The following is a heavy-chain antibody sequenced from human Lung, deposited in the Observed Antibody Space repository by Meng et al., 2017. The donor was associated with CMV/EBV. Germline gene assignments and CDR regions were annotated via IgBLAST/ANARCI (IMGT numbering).Heavy chain of an antibody. CDR3: ARDVITLGYSAMDV. CDR2: ISYDGSTE. CDR1: GFTLNRYT. D-gene: IGHD2-21*01. Sequence: GESLKISCVASGFTLNRYTMHWVRQAPGKGLEWVALISYDGSTEYYGDSVRGRLSISRDTSKNTLYVHMNGLRPEDTAIYYCARDVITLGYSAMDVWGQGTSVTVSS. V-gene: IGHV3-30*04. J-gene: IGHJ6*02.